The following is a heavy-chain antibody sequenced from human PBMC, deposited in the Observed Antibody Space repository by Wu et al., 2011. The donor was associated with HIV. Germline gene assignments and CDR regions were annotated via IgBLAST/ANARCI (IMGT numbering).Heavy chain of an antibody. Sequence: QVQLVQSGAEVKKPGSSVKVSCKASGGTFSGHSLSWVRQAPGQGLEWMGGMVPMFGRQDHAQKFRGRVKITVDKSQTTAYMELSSLRSDDTAVYYCARSGVSAEYYFYYMNVWGKGTTVTISS. CDR3: ARSGVSAEYYFYYMNV. V-gene: IGHV1-69*14. CDR1: GGTFSGHS. D-gene: IGHD2-2*01. J-gene: IGHJ6*03. CDR2: MVPMFGRQ.